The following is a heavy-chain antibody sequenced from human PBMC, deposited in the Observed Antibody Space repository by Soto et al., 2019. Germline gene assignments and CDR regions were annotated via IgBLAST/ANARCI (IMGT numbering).Heavy chain of an antibody. CDR2: IYYSGST. J-gene: IGHJ6*03. V-gene: IGHV4-59*08. D-gene: IGHD2-8*01. CDR1: GGSISSYY. Sequence: PSETLSLTCTVSGGSISSYYWSWIRQPPGKGLEWIGYIYYSGSTNYNPSLKSRVTISVDTSKNQFSLKLSSVTAADTAVYYRERHPNKYYYYYYMDVWGKGTTVTVSS. CDR3: ERHPNKYYYYYYMDV.